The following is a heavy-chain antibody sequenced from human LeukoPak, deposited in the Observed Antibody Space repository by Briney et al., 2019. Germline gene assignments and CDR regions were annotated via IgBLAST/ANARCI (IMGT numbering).Heavy chain of an antibody. J-gene: IGHJ2*01. V-gene: IGHV4-34*01. CDR3: ARGSRGVVVAVPYWYFDL. CDR2: INHSGST. CDR1: GGSFSGYY. D-gene: IGHD2-15*01. Sequence: SETLSLTCAVYGGSFSGYYWSWIRQPPGKGLEWIGEINHSGSTNYNPSLKSRVTISVDTSKDQFSLKLSSVTAADTAVYYCARGSRGVVVAVPYWYFDLWGRGTLDTVSS.